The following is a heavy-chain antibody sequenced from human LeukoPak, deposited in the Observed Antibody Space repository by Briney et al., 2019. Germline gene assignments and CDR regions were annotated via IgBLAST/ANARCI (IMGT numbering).Heavy chain of an antibody. CDR3: ARGIHFRDVWHVRE. CDR1: GFTFSSYS. CDR2: ITSGSVNK. Sequence: GGSLRLSCAASGFTFSSYSMTWVRQAPGKGLEWVALITSGSVNKYYADSVKGRFTVSRDNAKNSVFLQMNSLRAEDTALYYCARGIHFRDVWHVREWGQGTLLTVSS. D-gene: IGHD5-24*01. J-gene: IGHJ4*02. V-gene: IGHV3-21*04.